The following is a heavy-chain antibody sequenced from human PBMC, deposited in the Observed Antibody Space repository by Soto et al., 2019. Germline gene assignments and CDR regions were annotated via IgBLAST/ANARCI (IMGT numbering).Heavy chain of an antibody. CDR1: GGSFSGYY. CDR2: INHSGST. D-gene: IGHD6-19*01. V-gene: IGHV4-34*01. J-gene: IGHJ4*02. CDR3: AKGGRQWLVTSDFNY. Sequence: SETLSLTCAVYGGSFSGYYWSWIRQPPGKGLEWIGEINHSGSTNYNPSLKSRVTISVDTSKNQFSLKLSSVTAADTAVYYCAKGGRQWLVTSDFNYWGQGALVTVSS.